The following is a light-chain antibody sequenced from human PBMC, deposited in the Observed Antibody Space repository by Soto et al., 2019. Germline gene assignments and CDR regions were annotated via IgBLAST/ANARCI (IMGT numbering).Light chain of an antibody. CDR1: GSDVGGSNF. V-gene: IGLV2-14*03. CDR3: VSYTSSTTYV. CDR2: DVA. J-gene: IGLJ1*01. Sequence: QSVLTQPASVSDSPGQSITISCTGTGSDVGGSNFVSWYQQHPGKPPKLIIYDVANRPSGVSNRFSGSKAGSTASLIISRLQTEDEADYYCVSYTSSTTYVFGTGTKVTVL.